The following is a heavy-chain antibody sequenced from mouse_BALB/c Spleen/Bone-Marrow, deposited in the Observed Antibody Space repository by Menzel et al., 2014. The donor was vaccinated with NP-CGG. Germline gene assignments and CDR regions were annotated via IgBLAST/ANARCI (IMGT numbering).Heavy chain of an antibody. D-gene: IGHD1-1*02. Sequence: QVQLKESGAKLVKPAALVKQSCKASGYTFTSYYMFWVKQRPGQGLEWIGETNPSNGGTNFNEKFKSKATLTVDKSSSTAYMQLSSLTSEDSAIYYCTRENYGFAYWGQGTLVTVSA. V-gene: IGHV1S81*02. J-gene: IGHJ3*01. CDR2: TNPSNGGT. CDR1: GYTFTSYY. CDR3: TRENYGFAY.